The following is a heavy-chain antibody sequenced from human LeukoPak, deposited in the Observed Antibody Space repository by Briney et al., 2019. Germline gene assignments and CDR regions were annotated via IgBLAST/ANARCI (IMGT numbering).Heavy chain of an antibody. CDR1: VYTFTSYD. D-gene: IGHD2-2*01. CDR2: MNPNSGNT. CDR3: ASSHIVVVPAASCTYGMDV. Sequence: ASVKVSCKASVYTFTSYDINWVRQATGQRLEWMGWMNPNSGNTGYAHKFQGRVNITRNTSISTAYMELSSLRSEDRAVYYCASSHIVVVPAASCTYGMDVWGQGTTVTVSS. J-gene: IGHJ6*02. V-gene: IGHV1-8*01.